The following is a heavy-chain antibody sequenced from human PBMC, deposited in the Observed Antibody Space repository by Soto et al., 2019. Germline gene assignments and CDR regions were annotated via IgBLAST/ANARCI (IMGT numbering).Heavy chain of an antibody. CDR1: GGSISSYY. CDR2: IYYSGST. Sequence: SETLSLTCTVSGGSISSYYWSWIRQPPGKGLEWIGYIYYSGSTNYNPSLKSRVTISVDTSKNQFSLKLSSVTAADTAVYYCARDRVHSSSWYNLFDPCAQGTLVTVSS. V-gene: IGHV4-59*01. J-gene: IGHJ5*02. D-gene: IGHD6-13*01. CDR3: ARDRVHSSSWYNLFDP.